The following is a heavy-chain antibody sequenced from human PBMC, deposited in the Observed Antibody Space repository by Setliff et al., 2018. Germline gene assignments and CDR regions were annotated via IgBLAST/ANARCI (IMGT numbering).Heavy chain of an antibody. V-gene: IGHV4-61*09. CDR1: GASLSSGSYY. CDR3: ASQRLARYFES. Sequence: SETLSLTCSVSGASLSSGSYYWSWIRQSAGKGPEWIGHIYTNGATNYSPSLKSRVSISADTSKNVLYLRLTSVTAADTAVYYCASQRLARYFESWGQGILVTVSS. D-gene: IGHD2-21*01. CDR2: IYTNGAT. J-gene: IGHJ4*02.